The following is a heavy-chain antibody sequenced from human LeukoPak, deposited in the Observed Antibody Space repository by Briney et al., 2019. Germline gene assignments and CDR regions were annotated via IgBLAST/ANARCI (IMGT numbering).Heavy chain of an antibody. J-gene: IGHJ5*02. Sequence: ASVKVSCKASGYTFTSYYMHWVRQAPGQGLEWMGIINPSGCSTSYAQKFQGRVTMTRDTSTSTVYMELSSLRSEDTAVYYCARAGWYEGVGNPEYNWFDPWGQGTLVTVSS. CDR1: GYTFTSYY. V-gene: IGHV1-46*01. CDR2: INPSGCST. D-gene: IGHD3-10*01. CDR3: ARAGWYEGVGNPEYNWFDP.